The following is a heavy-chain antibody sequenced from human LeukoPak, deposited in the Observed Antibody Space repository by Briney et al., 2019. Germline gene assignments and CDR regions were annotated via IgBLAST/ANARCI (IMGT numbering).Heavy chain of an antibody. J-gene: IGHJ4*02. Sequence: GASVKVSCKDSGFTFTNYGISWVRQAPGQGLEWMEWISAYNGNTNYAQKLQGRVTMTTDTSTSTAYMELRSLRSDDTAVYYCAREGSGSYGHYFVYWGQRTLVTVSS. CDR1: GFTFTNYG. D-gene: IGHD6-19*01. V-gene: IGHV1-18*01. CDR2: ISAYNGNT. CDR3: AREGSGSYGHYFVY.